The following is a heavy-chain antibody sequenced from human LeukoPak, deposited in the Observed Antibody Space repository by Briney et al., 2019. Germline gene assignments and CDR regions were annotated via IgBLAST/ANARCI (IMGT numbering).Heavy chain of an antibody. CDR2: IYHSGYA. Sequence: SETLSLTCSVSGGSVSSNYWAWLRQPPGKGPEWIGYIYHSGYAKYSPSFKSRVTISVHTSKNQFSLKLSSVTAADTAVYYCARHSPQQLNAFDIWGQGTLVLVSS. V-gene: IGHV4-59*08. D-gene: IGHD6-13*01. J-gene: IGHJ3*02. CDR1: GGSVSSNY. CDR3: ARHSPQQLNAFDI.